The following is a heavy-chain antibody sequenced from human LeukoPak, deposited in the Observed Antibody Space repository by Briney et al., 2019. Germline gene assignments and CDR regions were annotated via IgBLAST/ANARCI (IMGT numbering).Heavy chain of an antibody. CDR1: GYTFTSYD. Sequence: ASVKVSCKASGYTFTSYDINWVRQATGQGFEWMGWMNPNSGNTGYAQKFQGRVTMTRNTSISTAYMELSSLRSEDTAVYYCARGRWRFGELLGYWGQGTLVTVSS. D-gene: IGHD3-10*01. CDR2: MNPNSGNT. CDR3: ARGRWRFGELLGY. V-gene: IGHV1-8*01. J-gene: IGHJ4*02.